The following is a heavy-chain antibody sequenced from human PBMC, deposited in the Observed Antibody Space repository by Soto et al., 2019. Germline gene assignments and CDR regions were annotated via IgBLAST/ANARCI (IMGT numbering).Heavy chain of an antibody. CDR3: AKDLKAAGPFGY. Sequence: GGSLRISCAASGFTFSSYAMSWVRQAPGKGLEWVPAISGSGGSTYYADSVKGRFTISRDNSKNTLYLQMNSLRAEDTAVYYCAKDLKAAGPFGYWGQGTLVTVSS. J-gene: IGHJ4*02. V-gene: IGHV3-23*01. CDR1: GFTFSSYA. D-gene: IGHD6-13*01. CDR2: ISGSGGST.